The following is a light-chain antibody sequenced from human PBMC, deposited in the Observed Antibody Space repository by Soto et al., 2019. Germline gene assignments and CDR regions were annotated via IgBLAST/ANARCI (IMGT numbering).Light chain of an antibody. CDR3: QQFHSFSPT. J-gene: IGKJ1*01. CDR2: KAS. CDR1: QSISSW. V-gene: IGKV1-5*03. Sequence: DIQMTQSPSTLSASVGDRVTITSRASQSISSWLAWYQQKPGKAPKLLIYKASSLESGVPSRFSGSGSGTELTLTISSLQPDDFATYYCQQFHSFSPTFGQGTKVEIK.